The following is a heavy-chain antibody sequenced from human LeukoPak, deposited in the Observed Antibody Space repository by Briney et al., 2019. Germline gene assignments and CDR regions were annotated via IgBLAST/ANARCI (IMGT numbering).Heavy chain of an antibody. CDR3: AQGYSSGWYPN. J-gene: IGHJ4*02. D-gene: IGHD6-19*01. CDR2: IDISGDTE. V-gene: IGHV3-23*01. Sequence: AGGSLRLSCAVSGFTITNYGMRWVRQAPGKGLEWVSSIDISGDTEYYADSVKGRFIISRDNSTNTLYLQINSLRGEDTALYYCAQGYSSGWYPNWGQGTLVTVPS. CDR1: GFTITNYG.